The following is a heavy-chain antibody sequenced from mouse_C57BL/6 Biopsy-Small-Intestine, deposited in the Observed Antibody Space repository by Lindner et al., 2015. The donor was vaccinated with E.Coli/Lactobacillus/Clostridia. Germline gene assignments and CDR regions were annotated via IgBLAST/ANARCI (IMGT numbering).Heavy chain of an antibody. CDR1: EFTFTDYY. CDR3: ARDKAGTGYYFDY. V-gene: IGHV7-3*04. Sequence: VQLQESGGGLVQPGGSLSLSCAASEFTFTDYYMSWVRQPPGKALEWLALIRDKANGYTTEYSASVKGRFTISRDNSQSILYLQMNALRAEDSATYYCARDKAGTGYYFDYWGQGTTLTVSS. CDR2: IRDKANGYTT. D-gene: IGHD3-3*01. J-gene: IGHJ2*01.